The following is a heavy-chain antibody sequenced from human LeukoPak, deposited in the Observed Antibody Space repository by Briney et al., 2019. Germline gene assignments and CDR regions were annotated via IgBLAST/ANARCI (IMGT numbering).Heavy chain of an antibody. V-gene: IGHV1-24*01. Sequence: ASVKVSCKVSGYTLTELSMHWVRQAPGKGLELMGGFDPEDGETIYAQKFQGRVTMTEDTSTDTAYMELSSLRSEDTAVYYCATDSGARETFFDYWGQGTLVTVSS. CDR2: FDPEDGET. CDR3: ATDSGARETFFDY. J-gene: IGHJ4*02. D-gene: IGHD5-12*01. CDR1: GYTLTELS.